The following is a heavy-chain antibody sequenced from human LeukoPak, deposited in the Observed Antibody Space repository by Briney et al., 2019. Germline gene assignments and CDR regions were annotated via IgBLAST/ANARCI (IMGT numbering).Heavy chain of an antibody. CDR2: ISGSGGST. D-gene: IGHD3-16*01. CDR3: AREQTFPYFDS. CDR1: GFTFSNYA. V-gene: IGHV3-23*01. Sequence: PGGSLRLSCAASGFTFSNYAMNWVRQAPGRGLEWVSAISGSGGSTYYADSVKGRFTISRDNSKNTLYLQMNSLRAEDTAVYYCAREQTFPYFDSWGQGTLVTVSS. J-gene: IGHJ4*02.